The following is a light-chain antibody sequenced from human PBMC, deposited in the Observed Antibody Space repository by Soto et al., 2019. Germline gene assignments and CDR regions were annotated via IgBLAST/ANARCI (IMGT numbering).Light chain of an antibody. CDR2: LAS. J-gene: IGKJ2*01. CDR1: QSLLHSSGYNF. CDR3: MQALQAPYT. V-gene: IGKV2-28*01. Sequence: DIVMTQAPLSPPVTPGEPASISCRSSQSLLHSSGYNFLGWYLQKPGQSPQLLIFLASIRASGVPDRFSGSGSGTDFTLKISRVEADDVGVYYCMQALQAPYTFGQGTKLEIK.